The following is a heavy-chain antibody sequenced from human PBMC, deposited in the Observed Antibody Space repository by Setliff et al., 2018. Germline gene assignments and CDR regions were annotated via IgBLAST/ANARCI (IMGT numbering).Heavy chain of an antibody. V-gene: IGHV3-48*02. CDR1: GFTFSTYS. Sequence: GGSLRLSCAASGFTFSTYSMNWARQAPGKGLEWISYISSSSNTIYYAVSVKGRFNISRDNAKNTLYLQVNSLRDEDTAVYYCGRGSNVSPNYIDVWGKGTTVTVSS. J-gene: IGHJ6*03. CDR2: ISSSSNTI. D-gene: IGHD2-8*01. CDR3: GRGSNVSPNYIDV.